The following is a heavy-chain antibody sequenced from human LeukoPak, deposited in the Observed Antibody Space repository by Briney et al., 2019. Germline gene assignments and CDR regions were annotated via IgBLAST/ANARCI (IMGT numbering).Heavy chain of an antibody. J-gene: IGHJ4*02. CDR1: GGSISSYY. V-gene: IGHV4-59*01. CDR2: IYYSGST. D-gene: IGHD6-6*01. Sequence: PSETLSLTCTVSGGSISSYYWSWIRQPPGKGLEWIGYIYYSGSTNYNPSLKSRVTISVDTSKNQFSLKLSSVAAADTAGYYCASMGSNGARPFDYWGQGTLVTVSS. CDR3: ASMGSNGARPFDY.